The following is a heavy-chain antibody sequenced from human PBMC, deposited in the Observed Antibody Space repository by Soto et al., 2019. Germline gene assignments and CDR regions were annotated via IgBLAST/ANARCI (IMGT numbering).Heavy chain of an antibody. D-gene: IGHD5-18*01. CDR3: AKDQYSYALWYFDL. J-gene: IGHJ2*01. V-gene: IGHV3-23*01. Sequence: EVQLLESGGGLVQPGGSLRLSCAASGFTFSSYAMSWVRQAPGKGLEWVSTVSGSGGSTYYADSVKGRFTISRDNSKNTLYLQMNSLSAEDTAVYYCAKDQYSYALWYFDLWGRGTLVTVSS. CDR1: GFTFSSYA. CDR2: VSGSGGST.